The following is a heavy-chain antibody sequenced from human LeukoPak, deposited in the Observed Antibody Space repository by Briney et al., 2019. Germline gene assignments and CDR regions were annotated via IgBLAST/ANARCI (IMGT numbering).Heavy chain of an antibody. CDR3: ARKGTTLTTGAFY. Sequence: GGSLRLSCAASGFTFSSYSMNWVRQAPGKGLEWVSSISSSSSYIYYADSVKGRFTISRDNAKNSVLLQMNSLRAEDTAVYYCARKGTTLTTGAFYWGQGTLVTVSS. J-gene: IGHJ4*02. CDR1: GFTFSSYS. D-gene: IGHD4-17*01. V-gene: IGHV3-21*01. CDR2: ISSSSSYI.